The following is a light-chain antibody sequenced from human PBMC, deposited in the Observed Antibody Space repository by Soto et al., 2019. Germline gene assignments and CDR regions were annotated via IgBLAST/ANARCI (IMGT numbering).Light chain of an antibody. J-gene: IGKJ1*01. V-gene: IGKV1-39*01. CDR3: QQYYGTVLT. CDR1: QSITKY. Sequence: DIQMTQSPSSLSTSVGDRVTITCRASQSITKYLNWYQHKPGKAPKLLIYAASNLKSGVPSRFSGSGSGTEFSLTISTLQPEDFATYYCQQYYGTVLTFGQGTKVESK. CDR2: AAS.